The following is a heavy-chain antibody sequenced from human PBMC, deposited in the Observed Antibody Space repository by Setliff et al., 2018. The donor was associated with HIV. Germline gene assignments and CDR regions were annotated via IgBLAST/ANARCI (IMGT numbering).Heavy chain of an antibody. CDR3: ARQGNIVVVTSFDY. D-gene: IGHD2-21*02. CDR1: GGSFTRSSYY. V-gene: IGHV4-39*07. CDR2: IYYSGST. J-gene: IGHJ4*02. Sequence: SETLSLTCTVSGGSFTRSSYYWGWIRQPPGKGLEWIGSIYYSGSTYYNPSLKCRVTISVDTSKNQFSLRLNSVTAADTAVYYCARQGNIVVVTSFDYWGQGTLVTVSS.